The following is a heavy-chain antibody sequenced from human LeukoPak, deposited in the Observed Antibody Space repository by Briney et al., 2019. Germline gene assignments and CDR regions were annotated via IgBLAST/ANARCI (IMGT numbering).Heavy chain of an antibody. Sequence: SETLSLTCSVSGGSISSYCWSWIRQPAGKGLEWIGRICTSGSTKYNPSLKSRVTMSVDTSKNRFSLKLSSVTAADTAVYYCARDAPISGYYDSSGSQLDYWGQGTLVTVSS. D-gene: IGHD3-22*01. CDR2: ICTSGST. CDR3: ARDAPISGYYDSSGSQLDY. V-gene: IGHV4-4*07. CDR1: GGSISSYC. J-gene: IGHJ4*02.